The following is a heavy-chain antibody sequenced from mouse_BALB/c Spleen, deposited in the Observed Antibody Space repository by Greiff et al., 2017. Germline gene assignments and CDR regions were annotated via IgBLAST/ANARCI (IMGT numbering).Heavy chain of an antibody. D-gene: IGHD2-13*01. CDR1: GYSFTDYN. CDR2: IDPYNGGT. CDR3: ARRGRLGREAMDY. V-gene: IGHV1S135*01. Sequence: VQLQPSGPELVKPGASVTVSCKASGYSFTDYNMYWVKQSPGTSLEWIGYIDPYNGGTSYNQKFKGKATLTVDKSSSTDFMHLNSLTSEDSAVYYCARRGRLGREAMDYWGQGTSVTVSS. J-gene: IGHJ4*01.